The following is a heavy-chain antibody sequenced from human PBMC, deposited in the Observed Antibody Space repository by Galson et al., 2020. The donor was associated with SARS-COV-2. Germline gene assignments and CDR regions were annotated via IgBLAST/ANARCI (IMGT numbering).Heavy chain of an antibody. Sequence: GESLKISCAGSGFTFSSYEMNWVRQAPGKGLEWVSYISYSDNPIYYADSVKGRFTISRDNAKNSLYLQMNNLRAEDTAIYYCAREGYYCSGGRCYPKPYFDSWGQGTLVTVSS. CDR3: AREGYYCSGGRCYPKPYFDS. CDR1: GFTFSSYE. D-gene: IGHD2-15*01. J-gene: IGHJ4*02. V-gene: IGHV3-48*03. CDR2: ISYSDNPI.